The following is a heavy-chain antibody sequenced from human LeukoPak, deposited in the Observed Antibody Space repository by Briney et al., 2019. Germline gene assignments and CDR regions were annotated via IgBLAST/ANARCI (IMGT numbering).Heavy chain of an antibody. V-gene: IGHV1-18*01. CDR1: GYTFTSYG. Sequence: ASVKVSCMASGYTFTSYGISWVRQAPGQGLEWMGWISAYNGNTNYAQKLQGRVTMTTDTSTSTAYMELRSMRSDDTAVYYSARDWGKYCSGGSCLFGYYYYYMDVWGKGTTVTVSS. CDR2: ISAYNGNT. CDR3: ARDWGKYCSGGSCLFGYYYYYMDV. D-gene: IGHD2-15*01. J-gene: IGHJ6*03.